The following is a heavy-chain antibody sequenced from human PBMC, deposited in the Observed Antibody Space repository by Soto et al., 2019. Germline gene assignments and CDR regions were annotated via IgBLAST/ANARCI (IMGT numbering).Heavy chain of an antibody. J-gene: IGHJ3*02. Sequence: ASVKVSCKASGYTFTSYGISWVRQAPGQGLERMGWISAYNGNTNYAQKLQGRVTMTTDTSTSTAYMELRSLRSDDTAVYYCARGLTMIVVVTPGDAFDIWGQGTMVTVSS. CDR2: ISAYNGNT. D-gene: IGHD3-22*01. CDR1: GYTFTSYG. V-gene: IGHV1-18*01. CDR3: ARGLTMIVVVTPGDAFDI.